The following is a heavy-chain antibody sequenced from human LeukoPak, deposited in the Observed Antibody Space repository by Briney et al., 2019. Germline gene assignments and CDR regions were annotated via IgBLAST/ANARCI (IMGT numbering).Heavy chain of an antibody. D-gene: IGHD6-13*01. CDR3: AKDIGAAGTSYYFDY. CDR2: ISWNSGSI. J-gene: IGHJ4*02. CDR1: GFTFEDYA. V-gene: IGHV3-9*03. Sequence: GRSLRLSCAASGFTFEDYAMHWVRQAPGKGLEWVSGISWNSGSIGYADSVKGRFTISRDNAKNSLYLQMNSLRAEDMALYYCAKDIGAAGTSYYFDYWGQGTLVTVSS.